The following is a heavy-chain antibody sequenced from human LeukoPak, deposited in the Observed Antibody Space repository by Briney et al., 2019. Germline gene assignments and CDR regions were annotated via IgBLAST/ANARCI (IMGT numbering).Heavy chain of an antibody. CDR1: GFTFSNYW. D-gene: IGHD6-13*01. V-gene: IGHV3-74*01. CDR2: INTAGSST. Sequence: GGSLRLSCAASGFTFSNYWMHWVRQGPGKGLVWVSLINTAGSSTTYADSVKGRFTISRHNSKNTLYLQMNSLRAEDTAVYYCAKGSSSSRPYYFDYWGQGTLVTVSS. J-gene: IGHJ4*02. CDR3: AKGSSSSRPYYFDY.